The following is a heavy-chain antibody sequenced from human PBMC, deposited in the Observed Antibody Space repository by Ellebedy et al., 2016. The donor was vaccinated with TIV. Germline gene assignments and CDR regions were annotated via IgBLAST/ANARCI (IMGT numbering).Heavy chain of an antibody. V-gene: IGHV3-23*01. D-gene: IGHD1-26*01. CDR3: AKDNSGTYYYYGMDV. Sequence: GESLKISCAASGFTFFSYAMNWARQAPGKGLEWVSGISNSGGSTHYADSVKGRFTISRDNSKNTLYLQMNSLRAEDTAVYYCAKDNSGTYYYYGMDVWGQGTTVTVSS. CDR1: GFTFFSYA. CDR2: ISNSGGST. J-gene: IGHJ6*02.